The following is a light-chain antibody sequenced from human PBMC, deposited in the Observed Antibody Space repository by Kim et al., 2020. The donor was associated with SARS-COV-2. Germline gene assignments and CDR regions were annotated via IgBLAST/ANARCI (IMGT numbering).Light chain of an antibody. J-gene: IGKJ2*01. CDR3: QQYGGSSPHT. Sequence: ENVLTQSPGTLSLYPGESATLSCRASQSVSSTYVAWFQQKPGQAPRLLIYSASSRATGIPDRFSGSGSGTDFTLTISRLEPEDFAVYYCQQYGGSSPHTFGQGTKLEIK. V-gene: IGKV3-20*01. CDR1: QSVSSTY. CDR2: SAS.